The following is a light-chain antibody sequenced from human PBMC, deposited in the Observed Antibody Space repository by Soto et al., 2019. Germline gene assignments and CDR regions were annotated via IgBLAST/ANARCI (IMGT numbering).Light chain of an antibody. V-gene: IGKV3-15*01. CDR1: ESVSKY. CDR2: VTS. CDR3: QQYINWPRT. Sequence: EVVLTQSPATLSVSPGERAILSCRASESVSKYLAWYQQKPGQAPRLLIYVTSTRAAGVPARFSGSASGTEFTLTISSLQSEDFAVYYCQQYINWPRTFGQGTKVDI. J-gene: IGKJ1*01.